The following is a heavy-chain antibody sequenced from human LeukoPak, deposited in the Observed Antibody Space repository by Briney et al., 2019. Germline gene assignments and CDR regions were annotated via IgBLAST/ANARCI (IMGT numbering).Heavy chain of an antibody. CDR2: IYYSGST. D-gene: IGHD2-8*01. CDR1: GGSISSSSYY. CDR3: ARTRLGVSLPSVLGGGWFDP. V-gene: IGHV4-39*07. Sequence: PSETLSLTCTVSGGSISSSSYYWGWIRQPPGKGLEWIGSIYYSGSTYYNPSLKSRVTISLDKSKNQFSLKVTSVTASDTAVYFCARTRLGVSLPSVLGGGWFDPWGQGTLVTVSS. J-gene: IGHJ5*02.